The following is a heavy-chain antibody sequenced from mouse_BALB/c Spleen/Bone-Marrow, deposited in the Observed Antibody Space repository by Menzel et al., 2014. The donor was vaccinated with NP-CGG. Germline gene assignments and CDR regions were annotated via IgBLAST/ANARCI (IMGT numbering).Heavy chain of an antibody. D-gene: IGHD2-1*01. J-gene: IGHJ2*01. CDR3: ARSYGNYVDY. CDR1: GYTFTSYY. Sequence: QVQLKQSGAELVKPGASVKLSCKASGYTFTSYYMYWVKQRPGQGLEWIGEINPSNGGTNFNEKFKSKATLTVDKSSSTAYMQLSSLTSEDSAVYYCARSYGNYVDYWGQGTTLTVSS. V-gene: IGHV1S81*02. CDR2: INPSNGGT.